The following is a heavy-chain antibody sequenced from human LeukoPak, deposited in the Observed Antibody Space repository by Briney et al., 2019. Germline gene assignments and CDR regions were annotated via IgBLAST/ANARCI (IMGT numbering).Heavy chain of an antibody. CDR2: IYSGGST. J-gene: IGHJ4*02. CDR3: ARDDSRGYFDY. D-gene: IGHD2-21*01. Sequence: GGSLRLSCAASGFTVSSNYMSWVRQAPGKGLEWVSVIYSGGSTYYAGSVKGRFTTSRDNSKNTLYLQMNSLRAEDTAVYYCARDDSRGYFDYWGQGTLVTVSS. CDR1: GFTVSSNY. V-gene: IGHV3-53*01.